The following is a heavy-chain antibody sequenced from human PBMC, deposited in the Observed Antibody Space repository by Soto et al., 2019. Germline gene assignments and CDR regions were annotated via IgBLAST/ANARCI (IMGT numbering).Heavy chain of an antibody. J-gene: IGHJ5*02. V-gene: IGHV4-31*03. CDR3: ARVYDSSGYLVP. CDR1: GGSISSGGYY. CDR2: IFYSGST. D-gene: IGHD3-22*01. Sequence: QVQLQESGPGLVKPSQTLSLTCTVSGGSISSGGYYWSWIRQHPGKGLEWIGYIFYSGSTYYNPSLKSRLTLSVDKSKNQFSLNLSSVTASDTAVYYCARVYDSSGYLVPWGQGTLVTVSS.